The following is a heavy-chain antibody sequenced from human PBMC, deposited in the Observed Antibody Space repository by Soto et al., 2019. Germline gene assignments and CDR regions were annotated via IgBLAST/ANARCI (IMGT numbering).Heavy chain of an antibody. V-gene: IGHV1-3*01. CDR2: INADNGDS. CDR3: ARATGLGLRVEPGIFEY. J-gene: IGHJ4*02. CDR1: GYAFTSYT. Sequence: QVQLVQSGAEVKKPGASVKVSCNPSGYAFTSYTMHWVRQAPGQGLEWMGWINADNGDSKYSQKFQGRVTITRDTSASIGYMEESRLRSEDTAVYYWARATGLGLRVEPGIFEYWGQGTLVTVSS. D-gene: IGHD4-17*01.